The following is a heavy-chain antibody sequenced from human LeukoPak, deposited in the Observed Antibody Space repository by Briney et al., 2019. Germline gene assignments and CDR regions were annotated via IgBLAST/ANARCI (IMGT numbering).Heavy chain of an antibody. CDR3: ARRPNGEGCFDI. D-gene: IGHD3-10*01. CDR2: IYYSGSI. CDR1: GYSISNSNW. V-gene: IGHV4-28*06. Sequence: SETLSLTCAVSGYSISNSNWWGWIRQPPGKGLEWIGYIYYSGSINYNPSLKSRVTMSVDTSKNQFSLKLSSVTALDTAVYYCARRPNGEGCFDIWGQGTMVTVSS. J-gene: IGHJ3*02.